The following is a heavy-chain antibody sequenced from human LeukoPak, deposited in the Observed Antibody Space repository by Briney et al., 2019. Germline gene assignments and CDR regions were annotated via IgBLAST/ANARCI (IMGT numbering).Heavy chain of an antibody. CDR1: GFTFSSFA. J-gene: IGHJ4*02. CDR3: ARENAPGPAVANIDY. V-gene: IGHV3-30*04. D-gene: IGHD6-25*01. CDR2: ISYDGSNE. Sequence: PGGSLRLSCAVSGFTFSSFAMYWVRQAPGKGLEWVAVISYDGSNEHHTDSVKGRFTISRDNSKNTLYLQMNSLRREDTAVYYCARENAPGPAVANIDYWGQGTLVTVSS.